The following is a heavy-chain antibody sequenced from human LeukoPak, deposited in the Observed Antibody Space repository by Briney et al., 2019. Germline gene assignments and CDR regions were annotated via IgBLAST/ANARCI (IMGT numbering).Heavy chain of an antibody. CDR3: ARSCGDCYDYYYYGMDV. Sequence: ASVKVSCKASGYTFTGYYMHWVRQAPGQGLEWMGWINPNSGGTNYAQKFQGRVTMTRDTSISTAYMELSRLRSDDTAVYYCARSCGDCYDYYYYGMDVWGQGTTVTVSS. D-gene: IGHD2-21*02. J-gene: IGHJ6*02. V-gene: IGHV1-2*02. CDR1: GYTFTGYY. CDR2: INPNSGGT.